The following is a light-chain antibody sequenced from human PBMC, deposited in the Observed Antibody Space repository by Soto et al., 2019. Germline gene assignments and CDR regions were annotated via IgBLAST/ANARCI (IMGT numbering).Light chain of an antibody. J-gene: IGLJ1*01. CDR3: SSYTSSSPFYV. CDR2: DVS. CDR1: SSDVGGYNY. Sequence: QSVLTQPASVSGSPGQSITISCTRTSSDVGGYNYVSWYQQHPGKAPKLMIYDVSNRPSGVSNRFPGSKSGNTASLTISGLQAEDEADYYCSSYTSSSPFYVFGTGTKVTVL. V-gene: IGLV2-14*01.